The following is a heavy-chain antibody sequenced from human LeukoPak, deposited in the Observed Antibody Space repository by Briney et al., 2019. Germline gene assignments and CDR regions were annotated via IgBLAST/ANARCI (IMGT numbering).Heavy chain of an antibody. J-gene: IGHJ4*02. CDR3: AIEDGYNYYFDY. D-gene: IGHD5-24*01. Sequence: PSETLSLTCTVSGGSISSSSYYWGWIRQPPGKGLEWIGSIYYSGSTYYNPSLKSRVTISVDTSKNQFSLKLSSVTAADTAVYYCAIEDGYNYYFDYWGQGTLVTVSS. V-gene: IGHV4-39*07. CDR1: GGSISSSSYY. CDR2: IYYSGST.